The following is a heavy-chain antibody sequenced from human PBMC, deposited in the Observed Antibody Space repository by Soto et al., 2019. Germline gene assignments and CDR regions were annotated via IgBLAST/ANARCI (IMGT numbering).Heavy chain of an antibody. CDR3: TTESIPLNWGAQRLHDAFDI. J-gene: IGHJ3*02. CDR1: GFTFSNAW. D-gene: IGHD7-27*01. Sequence: GGSLRLSCAASGFTFSNAWMSWVRQAPGKGLEWVGRIKSKTDGGTTDYAAPVKGRFTISRDDSKNTLYLQMNSLKTEDTAVYYCTTESIPLNWGAQRLHDAFDIWGQGTMVTVSS. V-gene: IGHV3-15*01. CDR2: IKSKTDGGTT.